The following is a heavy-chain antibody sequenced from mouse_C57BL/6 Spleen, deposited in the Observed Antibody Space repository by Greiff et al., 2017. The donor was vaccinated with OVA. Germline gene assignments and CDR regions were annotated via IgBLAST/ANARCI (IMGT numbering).Heavy chain of an antibody. CDR1: GYTFTSYW. D-gene: IGHD1-1*01. CDR3: ARSITTVVATD. Sequence: QVQLQQSGAELVKPGASVKMSCKASGYTFTSYWITWVKQRPGQGLEWIGDIYPGSGSTNYNEKFTSKATLTVDTSSSTAYMQRSSLTSEDSAVYYCARSITTVVATDWGQGTTLTVSS. J-gene: IGHJ2*01. CDR2: IYPGSGST. V-gene: IGHV1-55*01.